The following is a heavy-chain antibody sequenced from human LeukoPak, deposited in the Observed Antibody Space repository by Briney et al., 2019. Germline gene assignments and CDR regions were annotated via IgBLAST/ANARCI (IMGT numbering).Heavy chain of an antibody. J-gene: IGHJ3*02. CDR1: GYSFTTYW. CDR2: IYLGDSDT. Sequence: GESLKISCKGSGYSFTTYWIGRVRQMPGKGLEWMGIIYLGDSDTRYSPSFQGQVTISVDKSINIAYLQWSSLKASDTAMYYCARHFGLNDAFDIWGQGTMVTVSS. V-gene: IGHV5-51*01. D-gene: IGHD3-10*01. CDR3: ARHFGLNDAFDI.